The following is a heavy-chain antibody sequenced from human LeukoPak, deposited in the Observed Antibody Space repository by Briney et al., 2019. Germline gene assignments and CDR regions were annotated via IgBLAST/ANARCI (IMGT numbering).Heavy chain of an antibody. D-gene: IGHD2-15*01. CDR2: ISYDRSNK. CDR3: ARGADIEGVDDRFDP. Sequence: GGSLRLSSAASGFTFSSYAMHWVRQAPGKGLEWVAVISYDRSNKYYADSVKGRFTISRDNSKNTLHLQMNILTAEDTDMYYCARGADIEGVDDRFDPWGQGTLVTVSS. V-gene: IGHV3-30-3*01. CDR1: GFTFSSYA. J-gene: IGHJ5*02.